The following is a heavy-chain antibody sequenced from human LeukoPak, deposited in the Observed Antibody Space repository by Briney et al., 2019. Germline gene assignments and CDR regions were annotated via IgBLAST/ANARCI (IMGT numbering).Heavy chain of an antibody. D-gene: IGHD3-22*01. J-gene: IGHJ4*02. CDR3: ANGYYYDSSGTLDY. CDR2: ISYDGSNK. V-gene: IGHV3-30*18. CDR1: GFTFSSYG. Sequence: GGSLRLSCAASGFTFSSYGMHWVRPAPGKGLEWVAVISYDGSNKYYADSVKGRFTISRDNSKNTLYLQMNSLRAEDTAVYYCANGYYYDSSGTLDYWGQGTLVTVSS.